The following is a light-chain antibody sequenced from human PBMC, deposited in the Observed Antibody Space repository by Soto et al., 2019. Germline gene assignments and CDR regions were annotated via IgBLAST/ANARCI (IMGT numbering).Light chain of an antibody. V-gene: IGKV3-15*01. Sequence: IVMTQSPATLSVSPWERATLSCRASQSVRSNLAWYHQRPGQAPRLLIYGASTRATGIPARFSGSGSGTEFTLTISSLQSEDFAVYNCQQYNNWPWTFGQGTKVDIK. J-gene: IGKJ1*01. CDR2: GAS. CDR3: QQYNNWPWT. CDR1: QSVRSN.